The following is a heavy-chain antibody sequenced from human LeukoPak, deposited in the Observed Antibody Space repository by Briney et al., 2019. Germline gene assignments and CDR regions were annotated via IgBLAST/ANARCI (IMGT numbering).Heavy chain of an antibody. Sequence: PGGSLRLSCAASGFTFSSYEMNWVRQAPGKGLEWVSYISSSGSTIYYAASVKGRFTISRDNAKNSLYLQMNSLRAEDTAVYYCARDWQLLPFDYWGQGTLVTVSS. CDR1: GFTFSSYE. V-gene: IGHV3-48*03. CDR3: ARDWQLLPFDY. CDR2: ISSSGSTI. D-gene: IGHD6-6*01. J-gene: IGHJ4*02.